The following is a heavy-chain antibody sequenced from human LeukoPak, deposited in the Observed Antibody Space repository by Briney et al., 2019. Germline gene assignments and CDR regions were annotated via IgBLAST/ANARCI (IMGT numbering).Heavy chain of an antibody. Sequence: SETLSLTCTVSGGSISSGSYYWSWIRQPAGKGLEWIGRIYTSGSTNYNPSLKSRVTISVDTSKNQFSLKLSSVTAADTAVYYCARGGSYDADYYYYMDVWGKGTTVTISS. CDR1: GGSISSGSYY. V-gene: IGHV4-61*02. J-gene: IGHJ6*03. CDR3: ARGGSYDADYYYYMDV. CDR2: IYTSGST. D-gene: IGHD5-12*01.